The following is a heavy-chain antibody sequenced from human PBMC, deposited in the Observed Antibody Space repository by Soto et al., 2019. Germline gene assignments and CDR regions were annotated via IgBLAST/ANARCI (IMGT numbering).Heavy chain of an antibody. V-gene: IGHV4-38-2*02. J-gene: IGHJ4*02. CDR2: IYHSGST. Sequence: SETLSLTCAVSGYSISSGYYWGWIRQPPGKGLEWIGSIYHSGSTYYNPSLKSRVTISVDTSKNQFSLKLSSVTAADTAVYYCARDGPAFSGSYYLYWGQGTLVTVSS. CDR1: GYSISSGYY. D-gene: IGHD1-26*01. CDR3: ARDGPAFSGSYYLY.